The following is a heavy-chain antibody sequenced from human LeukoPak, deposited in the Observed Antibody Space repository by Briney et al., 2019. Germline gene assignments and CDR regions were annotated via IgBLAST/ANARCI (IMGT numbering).Heavy chain of an antibody. CDR3: ARDHGDFGVVNYYYYMDV. CDR2: IYYSGRT. D-gene: IGHD3-3*01. Sequence: PSETLSLTCTVSGASISSNIYYWGWIRQPPGKGLEWIGSIYYSGRTYYNPSLKSRVTISVDTSKNQFSLKLSSVTAADTAVYYCARDHGDFGVVNYYYYMDVWGKGTTVTVSS. V-gene: IGHV4-39*02. J-gene: IGHJ6*03. CDR1: GASISSNIYY.